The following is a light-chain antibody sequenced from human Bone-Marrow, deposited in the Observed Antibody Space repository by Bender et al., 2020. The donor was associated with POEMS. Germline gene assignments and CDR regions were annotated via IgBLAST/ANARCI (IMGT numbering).Light chain of an antibody. CDR1: SSDVGTYNY. J-gene: IGLJ3*02. V-gene: IGLV2-11*01. CDR2: EVN. CDR3: CSYAGGNTFV. Sequence: QSALTQPRSVSGSPGQSVTISCTGTSSDVGTYNYVSWYQQLPGKAPKLMIFEVNERPSGVSHRFSGSKSGNTASLTISGLQADDEADYFCCSYAGGNTFVFGGGTKLTVL.